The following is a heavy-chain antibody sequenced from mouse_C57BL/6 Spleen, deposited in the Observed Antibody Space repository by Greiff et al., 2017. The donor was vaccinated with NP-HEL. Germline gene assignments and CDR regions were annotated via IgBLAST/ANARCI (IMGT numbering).Heavy chain of an antibody. CDR2: IDPETGGT. Sequence: QVQLKESGAELVRPGASVTLSCKASGYTFTDYEMHWVKQTPVHGLEWIGAIDPETGGTAYNQKFKGKAILTADKSSSTAYMELRSLTSEDSAVYYWTRGLRLAMDYWGQGTSVTVSS. CDR3: TRGLRLAMDY. D-gene: IGHD2-2*01. V-gene: IGHV1-15*01. CDR1: GYTFTDYE. J-gene: IGHJ4*01.